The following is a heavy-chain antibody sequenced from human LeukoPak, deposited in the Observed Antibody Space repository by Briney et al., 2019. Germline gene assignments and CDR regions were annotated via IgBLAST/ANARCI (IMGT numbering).Heavy chain of an antibody. V-gene: IGHV4-39*01. CDR2: IYSSGST. D-gene: IGHD3-3*01. CDR1: GGSISSSTYY. J-gene: IGHJ4*02. Sequence: SETLSLTCTVSGGSISSSTYYWGWIRQPPGKGLEWIGRIYSSGSTYYNPSLKSRVTISVDTSKNQFSLKLSSVTAADTALYYCASILLEWLRYFDYWGQGTLVTVSS. CDR3: ASILLEWLRYFDY.